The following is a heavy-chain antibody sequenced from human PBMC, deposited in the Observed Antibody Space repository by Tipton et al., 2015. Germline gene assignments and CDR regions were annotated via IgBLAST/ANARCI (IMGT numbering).Heavy chain of an antibody. CDR2: IYYSGST. Sequence: TLSLTCTVSGASVSSGSHYWSWIRQPPGKGLEWIGNIYYSGSTKYNPSLKSRVTISVDTSKNQFSLKLSSVTAADTAVYYCARLRETYGSDSDNWFDPWGQGTLVTVSS. CDR3: ARLRETYGSDSDNWFDP. V-gene: IGHV4-61*01. J-gene: IGHJ5*02. D-gene: IGHD3-10*01. CDR1: GASVSSGSHY.